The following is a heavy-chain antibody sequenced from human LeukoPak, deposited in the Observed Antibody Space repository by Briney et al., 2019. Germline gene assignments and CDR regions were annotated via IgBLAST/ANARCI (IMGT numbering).Heavy chain of an antibody. Sequence: GGSLRLSCAASGFTVSSNYMSWVRQAPGKGLEWVSVIYSGGSTYYADSVKGRFTISRDNSKNTLYLQMNSLRAEDTAVYYCARDDGFTPWQQLAYCWGQGTLVTVSS. CDR2: IYSGGST. V-gene: IGHV3-66*01. J-gene: IGHJ4*02. CDR1: GFTVSSNY. CDR3: ARDDGFTPWQQLAYC. D-gene: IGHD6-13*01.